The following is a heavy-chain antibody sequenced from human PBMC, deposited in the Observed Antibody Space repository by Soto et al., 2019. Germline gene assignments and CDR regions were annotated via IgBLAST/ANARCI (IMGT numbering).Heavy chain of an antibody. CDR3: ARVPGP. Sequence: PSETLSLTCAVSGGSISRGGYSWSWIRQPPGKGLEWIGYIYHSGSPYYNPSLKSRVTISVDRSKNQFSLKLSSVTAADTAVYYCARVPGPWGQGTLVTVSS. CDR1: GGSISRGGYS. V-gene: IGHV4-30-2*01. J-gene: IGHJ5*02. CDR2: IYHSGSP.